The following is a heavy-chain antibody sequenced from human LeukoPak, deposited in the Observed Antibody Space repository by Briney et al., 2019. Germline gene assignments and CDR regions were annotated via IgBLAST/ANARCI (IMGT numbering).Heavy chain of an antibody. V-gene: IGHV3-23*01. CDR3: AKELTTERTPGVDS. J-gene: IGHJ4*02. D-gene: IGHD4-17*01. CDR1: GGSISNTN. Sequence: PSGTLSLTCGVSGGSISNTNWWSWVRQGPGTGLEWVSAISGSGDTTFYADSVKGRFTISRDNSKKTLYLQVNSLRAEDTAVYFCAKELTTERTPGVDSWGQGTLVTVSS. CDR2: ISGSGDTT.